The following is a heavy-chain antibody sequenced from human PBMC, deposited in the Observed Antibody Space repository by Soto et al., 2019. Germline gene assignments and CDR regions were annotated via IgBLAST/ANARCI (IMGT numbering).Heavy chain of an antibody. D-gene: IGHD3-22*01. V-gene: IGHV3-21*01. Sequence: GGSLRLSCAASGFTFSSYSMNWVRQAPGKGLEWVSSISSSSSYIYYADSVKGRFTISRDNAKNSLYLQMNSLRAEDTAVYYCARDPVHYYDSSGCYDYWGQGTLVTVSS. CDR1: GFTFSSYS. J-gene: IGHJ4*02. CDR3: ARDPVHYYDSSGCYDY. CDR2: ISSSSSYI.